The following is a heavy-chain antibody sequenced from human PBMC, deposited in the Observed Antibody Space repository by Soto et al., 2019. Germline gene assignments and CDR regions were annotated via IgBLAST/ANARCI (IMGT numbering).Heavy chain of an antibody. CDR3: AKALWFGESSHYFDY. CDR2: IGSSGGAI. J-gene: IGHJ4*02. CDR1: GFGFDSYA. Sequence: EVQLLESGGGLVQVGGSLRLSWVGSGFGFDSYAMSWVRQAPGKGLEWVSGIGSSGGAIVYADSVRGRFTISRDNSRNALYLHMNSLRAGDTAVYYCAKALWFGESSHYFDYWGQGTLVTVSS. V-gene: IGHV3-23*01. D-gene: IGHD3-10*01.